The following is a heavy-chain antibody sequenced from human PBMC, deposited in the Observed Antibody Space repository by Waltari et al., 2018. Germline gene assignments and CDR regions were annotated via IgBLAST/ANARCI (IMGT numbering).Heavy chain of an antibody. CDR1: GCTVSSNY. CDR3: VSRQLIKARPDSIDY. V-gene: IGHV3-66*01. D-gene: IGHD6-6*01. Sequence: EVQWVESGGGLVQPGGSLRLSCAASGCTVSSNYMGWVRQDAWKGLEWVSVSYSGATTYYADSVKGRFSISRDNSKNTVSLQMNSLSAADTALYWCVSRQLIKARPDSIDYWGQGTLVAVSS. CDR2: SYSGATT. J-gene: IGHJ4*02.